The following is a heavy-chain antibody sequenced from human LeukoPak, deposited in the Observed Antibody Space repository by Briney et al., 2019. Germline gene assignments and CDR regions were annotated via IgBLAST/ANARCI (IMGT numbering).Heavy chain of an antibody. CDR2: INANTGVT. J-gene: IGHJ4*02. CDR1: GFTFTCHY. D-gene: IGHD7-27*01. V-gene: IGHV1-2*02. CDR3: ARDHNWGPDY. Sequence: ASVQVSCKTSGFTFTCHYMHWLRPAPGQGLEWMGWINANTGVTHYAVKFQGRVTITRDTSISTVYMDLSSLQSDDTAVYYCARDHNWGPDYWGQGTLVLVSS.